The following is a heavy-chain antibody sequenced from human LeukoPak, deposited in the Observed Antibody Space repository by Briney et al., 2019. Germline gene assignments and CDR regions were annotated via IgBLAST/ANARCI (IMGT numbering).Heavy chain of an antibody. CDR2: TNWNGGST. CDR1: GFTFDDYG. V-gene: IGHV3-20*01. J-gene: IGHJ3*02. Sequence: GSLRLSCAASGFTFDDYGMSWVRHAPGKGLEWVSGTNWNGGSTGYADSVKGRFTISRDNAKNSLYLQMNSLRAEDTALYHCARDQGYYDSSGYYYVGAFDIWGQGTMVTVSS. D-gene: IGHD3-22*01. CDR3: ARDQGYYDSSGYYYVGAFDI.